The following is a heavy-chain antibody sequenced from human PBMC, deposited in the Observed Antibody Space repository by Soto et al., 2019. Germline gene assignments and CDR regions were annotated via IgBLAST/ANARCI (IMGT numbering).Heavy chain of an antibody. J-gene: IGHJ4*02. D-gene: IGHD3-16*01. V-gene: IGHV3-30-3*01. CDR3: ARGGEDYDYVWGSYIGDY. Sequence: QVQLVESGGGVVQPGRSLRLSCAASGFTFSSYAMHWVRQAPGKGLEWVAVISYDGSNKYYADSVKGRFTISRDNSKNTLYLQMNSLRAEDTAVYYCARGGEDYDYVWGSYIGDYWGQGTLVTVSS. CDR1: GFTFSSYA. CDR2: ISYDGSNK.